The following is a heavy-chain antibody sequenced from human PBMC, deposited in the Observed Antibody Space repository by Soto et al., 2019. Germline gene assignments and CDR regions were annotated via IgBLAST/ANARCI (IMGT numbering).Heavy chain of an antibody. D-gene: IGHD6-13*01. CDR3: ARDQEAGSFFPYYYGMDV. V-gene: IGHV3-48*03. J-gene: IGHJ6*02. Sequence: LRLSCATSGFTFSSYEMNWVRQAPGKGLEWVSYISSSGNTIYYADSVKGRFTISRDNAKNSLYLQMDSLRAEDTAVYYCARDQEAGSFFPYYYGMDVWGQGTTVTVSS. CDR1: GFTFSSYE. CDR2: ISSSGNTI.